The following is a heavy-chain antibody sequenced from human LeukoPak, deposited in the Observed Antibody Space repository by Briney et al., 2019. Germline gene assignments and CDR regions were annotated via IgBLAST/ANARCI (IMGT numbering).Heavy chain of an antibody. CDR1: GFTFSSYA. V-gene: IGHV3-21*01. CDR2: ISSSSSYI. Sequence: PGGSLRLSCAASGFTFSSYAMSWVRQAPGKGLGWVSSISSSSSYIYYADSVKGRFTISRDNAKNSLYLQMNSLRAEDTAVYYCARGGVVVPAAQDFVDYWGQGTLVTVSS. J-gene: IGHJ4*02. CDR3: ARGGVVVPAAQDFVDY. D-gene: IGHD2-2*01.